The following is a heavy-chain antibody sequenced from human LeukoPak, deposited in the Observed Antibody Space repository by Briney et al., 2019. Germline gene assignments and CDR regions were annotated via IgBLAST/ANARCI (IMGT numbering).Heavy chain of an antibody. CDR2: INTNTGNP. CDR3: ARDDDFWSGYYTGMRWFDP. V-gene: IGHV7-4-1*02. Sequence: GASVKVSCKASGYTFTSYAMNWVRQAPGQGLEWMGWINTNTGNPTYAQGFTGRFVFSLDTSVSTAYLQISSLKAEDTAVYYCARDDDFWSGYYTGMRWFDPWGQGTLVTVSS. D-gene: IGHD3-3*01. CDR1: GYTFTSYA. J-gene: IGHJ5*02.